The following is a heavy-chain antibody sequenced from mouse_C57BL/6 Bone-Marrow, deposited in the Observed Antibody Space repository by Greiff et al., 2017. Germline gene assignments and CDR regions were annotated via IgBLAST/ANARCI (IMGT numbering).Heavy chain of an antibody. V-gene: IGHV1-76*01. D-gene: IGHD2-3*01. J-gene: IGHJ3*01. CDR2: IYPGSGNT. Sequence: VQLQQSGAELVRPGASVKLSCKASGYTFTDYYINWVKQRPGQGLEWIARIYPGSGNTYYNEKFKGKATLTAEKSSSTAYMQLSSLTSEDSAVYFCAADGYYETDAFAYWGQGTLVTVSA. CDR3: AADGYYETDAFAY. CDR1: GYTFTDYY.